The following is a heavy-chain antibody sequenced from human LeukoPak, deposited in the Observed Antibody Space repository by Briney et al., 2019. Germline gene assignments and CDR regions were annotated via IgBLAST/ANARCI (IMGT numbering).Heavy chain of an antibody. V-gene: IGHV3-30*02. J-gene: IGHJ4*02. CDR2: IRYDGSNK. D-gene: IGHD3-22*01. Sequence: PGGSLRLSCAASGFTFSSYGMHWVRQAPGKGLEWVAFIRYDGSNKYYADSVKGRFTISRDNSKNTLYLQMNSLRAEDTAVYYCAKDSQYYYDSSGYPPVFDYWGQGTLVTVSS. CDR1: GFTFSSYG. CDR3: AKDSQYYYDSSGYPPVFDY.